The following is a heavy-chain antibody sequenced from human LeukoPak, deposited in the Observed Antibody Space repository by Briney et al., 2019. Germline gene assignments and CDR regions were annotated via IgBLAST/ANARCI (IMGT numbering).Heavy chain of an antibody. D-gene: IGHD2-21*01. CDR3: AKLIVVVIATRYYFDY. J-gene: IGHJ4*02. Sequence: PGGSLRLSCAASGFTFSSYAMSWVRQAPGKGLVWVSAISGSGGSTYYADSVKGRFTISRDNSKNTLYLQMNSLRAEDTAVYYCAKLIVVVIATRYYFDYWGQGTLVTVSS. CDR1: GFTFSSYA. CDR2: ISGSGGST. V-gene: IGHV3-23*01.